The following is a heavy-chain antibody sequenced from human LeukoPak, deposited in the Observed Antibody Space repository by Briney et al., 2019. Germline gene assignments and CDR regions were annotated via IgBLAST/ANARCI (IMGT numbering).Heavy chain of an antibody. CDR1: GFTFSSYA. Sequence: GESLRLSCAASGFTFSSYAMHWVRQAPGKGLEWVAVISYDGSNKYYADSVKGRFTISRDNSKNTLYLQMNSPRAEDTAVYYCARDQNSGYGFDYWGQGTLVTVSS. V-gene: IGHV3-30-3*01. CDR2: ISYDGSNK. CDR3: ARDQNSGYGFDY. J-gene: IGHJ4*02. D-gene: IGHD5-12*01.